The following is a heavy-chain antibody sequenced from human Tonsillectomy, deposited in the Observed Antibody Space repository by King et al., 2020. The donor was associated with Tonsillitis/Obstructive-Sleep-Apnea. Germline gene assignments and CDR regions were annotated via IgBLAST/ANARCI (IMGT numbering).Heavy chain of an antibody. V-gene: IGHV3-23*04. D-gene: IGHD2-2*01. CDR2: ISGSGGST. Sequence: VQLVESGGGLVQPGGSLRLSCAASGFTFSSYAMSWVRQAPGEGLEWVSAISGSGGSTYYADSVKGRFTISRDNSKNTLYLQMNSLRAEDTAVYYCAKDLGHCSSTSCYAFDYWGQGTLVTVSS. CDR3: AKDLGHCSSTSCYAFDY. J-gene: IGHJ4*02. CDR1: GFTFSSYA.